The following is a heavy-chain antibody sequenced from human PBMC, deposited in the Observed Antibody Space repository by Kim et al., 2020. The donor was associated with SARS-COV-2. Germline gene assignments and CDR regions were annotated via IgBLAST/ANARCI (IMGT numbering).Heavy chain of an antibody. CDR3: AKDKNRDFWTGYSSYGVVV. CDR2: IGYSGDHT. CDR1: GFTFSNSA. V-gene: IGHV3-23*01. Sequence: GGSLRLSCAASGFTFSNSAMNWVRQAPGKGLEWVSAIGYSGDHTYYADSVKGRFTISRDNSKSTLYLQMNNLRAEDTAVYYCAKDKNRDFWTGYSSYGVVVWGQGTTVAVSS. D-gene: IGHD3-3*01. J-gene: IGHJ6*02.